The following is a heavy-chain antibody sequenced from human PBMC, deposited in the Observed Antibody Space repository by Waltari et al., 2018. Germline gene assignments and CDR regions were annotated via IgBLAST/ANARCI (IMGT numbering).Heavy chain of an antibody. D-gene: IGHD2-2*01. J-gene: IGHJ6*03. Sequence: QVQLVQSGAEVKKPGSSVKVSCKASGGTFSSYAISWVRQAPGQGLEWMGGIIPIFGTANYAQKFQGRVTITADKSTSTAYMELSSLRSEDTAVYYCARVVPAAMFTALNMDVWGKGTTVTVSS. CDR1: GGTFSSYA. CDR3: ARVVPAAMFTALNMDV. CDR2: IIPIFGTA. V-gene: IGHV1-69*14.